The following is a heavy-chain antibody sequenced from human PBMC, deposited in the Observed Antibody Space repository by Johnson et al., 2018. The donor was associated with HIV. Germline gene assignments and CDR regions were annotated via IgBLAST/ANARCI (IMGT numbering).Heavy chain of an antibody. D-gene: IGHD6-19*01. CDR1: GFSFSSYW. V-gene: IGHV3-7*04. Sequence: VQLVESGGGLVQPGGSLRLSCAASGFSFSSYWMSWVRQAPGKGLEWVANIKQDGSERYYEESVKGRFTISRDNAKNSLYLQMNSLRAEDTAVYYCPRVGAGVDAALESWGQGTMVTVSS. J-gene: IGHJ3*02. CDR3: PRVGAGVDAALES. CDR2: IKQDGSER.